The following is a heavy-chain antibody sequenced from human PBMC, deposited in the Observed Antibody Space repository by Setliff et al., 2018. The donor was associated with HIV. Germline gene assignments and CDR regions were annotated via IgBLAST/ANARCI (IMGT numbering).Heavy chain of an antibody. D-gene: IGHD2-2*01. Sequence: PGGSLRLSCAASGFTVSDNYMSWVRRASGKGLEWVGRIKTQPSSYATAYGASMEGRFTISRDDSKSTAYLQLSSLKVEDTAVYFCAASADGDCATTSCTNWFDPWGQGTLVTVSS. CDR2: IKTQPSSYAT. CDR1: GFTVSDNY. CDR3: AASADGDCATTSCTNWFDP. J-gene: IGHJ5*02. V-gene: IGHV3-73*01.